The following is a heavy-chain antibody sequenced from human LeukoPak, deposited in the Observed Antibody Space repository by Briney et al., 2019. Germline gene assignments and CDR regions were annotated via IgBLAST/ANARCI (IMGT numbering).Heavy chain of an antibody. CDR1: GFTFSSYG. CDR3: AKIKWELLHDAFDI. V-gene: IGHV3-30*02. CDR2: IRYDGSNK. J-gene: IGHJ3*02. Sequence: GGSLRLSCAASGFTFSSYGMHWVRQAPGKGLEWVAFIRYDGSNKYYADSVKGRFTISRDNSKNTLYLQMNSLRAEDTAVYYCAKIKWELLHDAFDIWGQGTMVTVSS. D-gene: IGHD1-26*01.